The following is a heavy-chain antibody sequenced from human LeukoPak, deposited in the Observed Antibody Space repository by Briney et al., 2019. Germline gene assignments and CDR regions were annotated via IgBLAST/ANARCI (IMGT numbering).Heavy chain of an antibody. D-gene: IGHD2-2*01. CDR3: ARSCSSTSCYANDYYYYYMDV. CDR1: GYTFTGYY. V-gene: IGHV1-2*02. Sequence: ASVKVSCKASGYTFTGYYMHWVRQAPGQGLEGMGWINPNSGGTNYAQKFQGRVTMTRDTSISTAYMELSRLRSDDTAVYYCARSCSSTSCYANDYYYYYMDVWGKGTTVTISS. J-gene: IGHJ6*03. CDR2: INPNSGGT.